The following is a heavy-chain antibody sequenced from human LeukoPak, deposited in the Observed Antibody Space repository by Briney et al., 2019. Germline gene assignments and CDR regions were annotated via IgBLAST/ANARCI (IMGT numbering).Heavy chain of an antibody. Sequence: SQTLSLTCAISGDSVSRKSAAWYWIRQSPWRGLEWLGWTYYRSQCYDDYAGCLKIRITINPDTSKNHFSLHLNAVTPEDTAVYYCAGWAVGQHRSKGDVFDIWGQGTMVTVSS. J-gene: IGHJ3*02. V-gene: IGHV6-1*01. CDR1: GDSVSRKSAA. CDR2: TYYRSQCYD. CDR3: AGWAVGQHRSKGDVFDI. D-gene: IGHD1-1*01.